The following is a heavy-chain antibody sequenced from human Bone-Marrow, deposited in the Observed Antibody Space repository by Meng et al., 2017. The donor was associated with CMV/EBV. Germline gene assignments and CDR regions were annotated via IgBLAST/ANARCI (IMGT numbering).Heavy chain of an antibody. CDR3: AKDNLDWGLEIGYCSSTSCATFDY. CDR1: GFRFNSYA. V-gene: IGHV3-30-3*01. J-gene: IGHJ4*02. D-gene: IGHD2-2*01. Sequence: GESLKISCTASGFRFNSYAMHWVRQAPGKGLEWVAVTSYDGSNKYYADSVKGRFTISRDNSKNTLYLQMNSLRAEDTAVYYCAKDNLDWGLEIGYCSSTSCATFDYWGQGTLVTVSS. CDR2: TSYDGSNK.